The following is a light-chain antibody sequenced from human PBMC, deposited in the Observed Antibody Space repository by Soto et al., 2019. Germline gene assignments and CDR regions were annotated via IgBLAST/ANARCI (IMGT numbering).Light chain of an antibody. CDR2: AAS. CDR1: QSISTY. J-gene: IGKJ1*01. Sequence: DIQMTQPPSSLSASVGDRVTITCRASQSISTYLNWYQQKAGLAPKLLIYAASSLQSGVPSRFSGSGSGTEFTLTISSLQPDDFATYYCQQYNSYPWTFGQGTKVDIK. V-gene: IGKV1-39*01. CDR3: QQYNSYPWT.